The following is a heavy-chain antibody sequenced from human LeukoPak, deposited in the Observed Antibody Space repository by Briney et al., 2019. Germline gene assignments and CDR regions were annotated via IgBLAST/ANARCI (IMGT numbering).Heavy chain of an antibody. CDR2: IIPIFGTA. CDR3: ARGGPLAAFDI. D-gene: IGHD3-10*01. J-gene: IGHJ3*02. Sequence: SVKVSCKASGGTFISYAISWVRQAPGQGLEWMGRIIPIFGTANYAQKFQGRVTITTDESTSTAYMELSSLRSEDTAVYYCARGGPLAAFDIWGQGTMVTVSS. V-gene: IGHV1-69*05. CDR1: GGTFISYA.